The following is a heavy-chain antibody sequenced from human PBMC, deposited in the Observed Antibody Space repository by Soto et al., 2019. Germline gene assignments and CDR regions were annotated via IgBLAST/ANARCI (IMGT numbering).Heavy chain of an antibody. D-gene: IGHD3-9*01. J-gene: IGHJ2*01. V-gene: IGHV4-34*01. CDR1: GGSFSGYY. CDR2: INDRGSI. CDR3: ARESHDILTGPPWVWYFDL. Sequence: QVQLQQWGAGPLRPLETLSLTCGVSGGSFSGYYWAWIRQSPGKGLECIGEINDRGSINYNPSLKSRVSISVDTSKNHYSLSLGSVSAADTAVYYCARESHDILTGPPWVWYFDLWGRGTLVTVSS.